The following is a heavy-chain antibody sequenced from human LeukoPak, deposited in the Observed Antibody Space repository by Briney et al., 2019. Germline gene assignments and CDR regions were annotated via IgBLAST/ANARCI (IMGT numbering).Heavy chain of an antibody. CDR3: ARDSSDISTGYLRYYYYMDV. J-gene: IGHJ6*03. V-gene: IGHV4-59*11. D-gene: IGHD3-9*01. CDR1: GGSISSHY. CDR2: IYYSGST. Sequence: SETLSLTCTVSGGSISSHYWSWIRQPPGKGLEWIGYIYYSGSTNYNPSLKSRVTISVDTSKNQFSLKLSSVTAADTAVYYCARDSSDISTGYLRYYYYMDVWGKGTTVTVSS.